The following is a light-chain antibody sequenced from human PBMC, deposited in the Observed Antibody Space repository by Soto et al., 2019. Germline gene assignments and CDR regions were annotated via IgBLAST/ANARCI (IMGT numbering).Light chain of an antibody. CDR3: LQDYSYPWT. CDR2: AAS. Sequence: AIQMTQSPSSLSASVVERVTITCRASQAIRNDLGWFQQKPGKAPKLLIYAASTLQSGVPSRFSGSGSGTDFTLTISSLQPEDFATYYCLQDYSYPWTFGQGTKVDNK. V-gene: IGKV1-6*01. J-gene: IGKJ1*01. CDR1: QAIRND.